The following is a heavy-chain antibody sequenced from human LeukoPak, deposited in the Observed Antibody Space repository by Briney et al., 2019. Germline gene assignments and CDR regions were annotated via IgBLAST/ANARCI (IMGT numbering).Heavy chain of an antibody. CDR3: ARGTMVRGVTYYYYYGVDV. CDR1: GYTFTSYG. D-gene: IGHD3-10*01. V-gene: IGHV1-18*01. CDR2: ISAYNGNT. J-gene: IGHJ6*02. Sequence: ASVKVSCKASGYTFTSYGISWVRQAPGQGLEWMGWISAYNGNTNYAQKLQGRVTMTTDTSTSTAYMELRSLRFDDTAVYYCARGTMVRGVTYYYYYGVDVWGQGTTVTVSS.